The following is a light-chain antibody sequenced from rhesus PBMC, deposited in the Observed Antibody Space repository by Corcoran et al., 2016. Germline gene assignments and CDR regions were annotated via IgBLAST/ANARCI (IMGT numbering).Light chain of an antibody. Sequence: VMTQSPLSLPVTLGQPASISCRSSQSLVHSDGKTYLNWFQQKPGQPPRRLICQVSNRDGGVPDRFSGRGAGTEFTRKISRVEAEDVGVYYCMQGTHWPPFTFGPGTKLDIK. CDR2: QVS. V-gene: IGKV2S9*01. CDR3: MQGTHWPPFT. CDR1: QSLVHSDGKTY. J-gene: IGKJ3*01.